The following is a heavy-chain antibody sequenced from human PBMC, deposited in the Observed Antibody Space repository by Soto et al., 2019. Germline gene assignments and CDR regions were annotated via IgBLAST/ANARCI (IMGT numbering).Heavy chain of an antibody. J-gene: IGHJ3*02. V-gene: IGHV3-11*01. Sequence: GGSLRLSCAASGFTFSDYYMSWIRQAPGKGLEWVSYISSSGSTIYYADSVKGRFTISRDNAKNSLYLQMNSLRAEDTAVYYCARASYGEQLDAFDIWGQGTMVTVSS. CDR1: GFTFSDYY. D-gene: IGHD6-6*01. CDR3: ARASYGEQLDAFDI. CDR2: ISSSGSTI.